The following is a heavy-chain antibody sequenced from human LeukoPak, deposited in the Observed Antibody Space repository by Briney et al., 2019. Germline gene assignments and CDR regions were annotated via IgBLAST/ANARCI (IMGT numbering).Heavy chain of an antibody. D-gene: IGHD3-22*01. V-gene: IGHV3-33*01. CDR1: GFTFSSYG. J-gene: IGHJ5*02. CDR3: ARRHYYDSSGYAWFDP. CDR2: IWFDGSNK. Sequence: TGGSLRLSCAGSGFTFSSYGMHWVRQAPGKGLEWVGVIWFDGSNKYYANSVKGRFTISRDNSMNTLYLQMNSLRAEDTAVYYCARRHYYDSSGYAWFDPWGQGTLVTVSS.